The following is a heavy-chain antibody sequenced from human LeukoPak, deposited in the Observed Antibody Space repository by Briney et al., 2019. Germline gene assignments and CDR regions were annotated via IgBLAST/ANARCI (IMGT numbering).Heavy chain of an antibody. CDR3: ARDDTVTMDAFDI. Sequence: GGSLRLSCAASGFTFSSYSMNWVRQAPGKGLEWVSYISSSSSTIYYADSVKGRFTISRDNAENSLYLQMNSLRAEDTAVYYCARDDTVTMDAFDIWGQGTMVTVSS. J-gene: IGHJ3*02. CDR2: ISSSSSTI. CDR1: GFTFSSYS. V-gene: IGHV3-48*01. D-gene: IGHD4-17*01.